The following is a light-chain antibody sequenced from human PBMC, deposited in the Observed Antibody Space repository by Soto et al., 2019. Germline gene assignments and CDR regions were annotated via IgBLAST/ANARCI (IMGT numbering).Light chain of an antibody. CDR2: GAS. J-gene: IGKJ1*01. V-gene: IGKV3-20*01. CDR1: QSVSSSY. CDR3: QQYSSSPRT. Sequence: EIVLTQSPGTLSLSPGERATLSCRASQSVSSSYLAWYQQKPGQAPRLLIYGASSMATDIPDRISGSGSGTDFTLNISRLEPEDFAVYFCQQYSSSPRTFGQGTKVELK.